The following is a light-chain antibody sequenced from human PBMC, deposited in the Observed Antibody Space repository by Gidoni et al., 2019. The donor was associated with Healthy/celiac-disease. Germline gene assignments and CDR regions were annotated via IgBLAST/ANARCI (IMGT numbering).Light chain of an antibody. J-gene: IGKJ5*01. CDR3: QQYNSYRIT. CDR2: KAS. CDR1: QSSSSW. V-gene: IGKV1-5*03. Sequence: EIQMTQYPSTLSASVGDRVTITCRGSQSSSSWLAWYQQKPVKAPKLLIYKASSLESGVPSRFSGSGSGTEFTLTISSLQPDDFATYYCQQYNSYRITFGQGTRLEIK.